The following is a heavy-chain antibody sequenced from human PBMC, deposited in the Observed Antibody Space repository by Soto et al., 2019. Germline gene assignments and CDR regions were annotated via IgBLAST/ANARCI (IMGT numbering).Heavy chain of an antibody. Sequence: QVQLVQSGSEVKKPGSSVKVSCKASGGTLSNFAISWVRQAPGQGLEWVGTFIPIVGRAKYGQNFQGRVTISADPSTNPLFMELRSLSYEDTAMYYCANSHANSFYYGMAVWGQGPTVTVSS. J-gene: IGHJ6*02. V-gene: IGHV1-69*04. CDR3: ANSHANSFYYGMAV. D-gene: IGHD6-13*01. CDR2: FIPIVGRA. CDR1: GGTLSNFA.